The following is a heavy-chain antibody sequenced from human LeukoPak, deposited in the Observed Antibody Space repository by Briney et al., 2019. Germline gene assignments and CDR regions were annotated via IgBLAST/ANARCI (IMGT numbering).Heavy chain of an antibody. CDR2: ISSSSSYI. D-gene: IGHD3-22*01. V-gene: IGHV3-11*06. Sequence: GGSLRLSCAASGFTFSDYYMSWIRQAPGKGLEWVSSISSSSSYIYYADSVKGRFTISRDNAKNSLYLQMNSLRAEDTAVYYCARDRYYDSSGYFDAFDIWGQGTMVTVSS. CDR3: ARDRYYDSSGYFDAFDI. J-gene: IGHJ3*02. CDR1: GFTFSDYY.